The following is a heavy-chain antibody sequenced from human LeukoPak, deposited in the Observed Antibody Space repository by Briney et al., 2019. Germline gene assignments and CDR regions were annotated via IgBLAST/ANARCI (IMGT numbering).Heavy chain of an antibody. V-gene: IGHV4-59*08. J-gene: IGHJ5*02. CDR3: ARQFDP. CDR2: IYSSGST. CDR1: GPSFINYY. Sequence: SETLSLTCTVSGPSFINYYWSWIRQPPGKGLEWIGHIYSSGSTNYNPSLKSRLTISLDTSKNQFSLKLSSVTAADTAVYYCARQFDPWGQGILVTVSS.